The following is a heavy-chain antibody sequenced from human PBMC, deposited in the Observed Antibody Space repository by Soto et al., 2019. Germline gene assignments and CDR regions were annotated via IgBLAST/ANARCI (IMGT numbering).Heavy chain of an antibody. D-gene: IGHD2-8*01. V-gene: IGHV5-51*01. CDR1: GYSFTSYW. Sequence: GESLKISCKGSGYSFTSYWIGWVRQMPGKGLEWMGIIYPGDSDTRYSPSFQGQVTISADKSISTAYLQWSSLKASDTAMYYCARCPMVYGPLNWFDPWGQGTLVTVSS. CDR2: IYPGDSDT. CDR3: ARCPMVYGPLNWFDP. J-gene: IGHJ5*02.